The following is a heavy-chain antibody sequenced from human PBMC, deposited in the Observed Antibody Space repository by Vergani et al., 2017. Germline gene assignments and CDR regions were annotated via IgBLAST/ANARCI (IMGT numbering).Heavy chain of an antibody. Sequence: QVQLQESGPGLVKPSQTLSLTCTVSGGSISSGGFYWSWIRQHPGKGLEWIGYIHYIGNTYYNPSLKSRVTISVETSKNQFSLKLSSVTAADTAVYYCARGVVVWGHSYFDYWGQGTLVTVSS. CDR3: ARGVVVWGHSYFDY. CDR1: GGSISSGGFY. CDR2: IHYIGNT. D-gene: IGHD3-16*01. J-gene: IGHJ4*02. V-gene: IGHV4-31*03.